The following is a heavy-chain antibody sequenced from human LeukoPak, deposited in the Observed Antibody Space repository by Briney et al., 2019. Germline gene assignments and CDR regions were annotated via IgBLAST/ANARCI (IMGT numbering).Heavy chain of an antibody. CDR1: GGSISSGDYY. V-gene: IGHV4-30-4*01. CDR3: ARDHYDTTVYYNYGMDV. J-gene: IGHJ6*02. D-gene: IGHD3-9*01. CDR2: IYYSGST. Sequence: SQTLSLTCTVSGGSISSGDYYWSWIRQPPGKGLEWIGYIYYSGSTYYNPSLKSRVTISVDTSKNQFSLKLSSVTAADTAVYYCARDHYDTTVYYNYGMDVWGQGTTVTVSS.